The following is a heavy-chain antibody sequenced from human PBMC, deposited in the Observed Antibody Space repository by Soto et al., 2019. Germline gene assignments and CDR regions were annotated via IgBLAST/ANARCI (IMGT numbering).Heavy chain of an antibody. D-gene: IGHD2-2*01. J-gene: IGHJ1*01. CDR3: ARGGRDCSRARCLRGEYFQH. CDR1: GDSINSGGYY. CDR2: IYSSGST. Sequence: QVRLQESGPGLVKPSQTLSLTCTVSGDSINSGGYYWTWIRQHPGKGLEWIGYIYSSGSTYYNPCRNSRLNLSLDTSKTQLAVNLRSVTAADTAVYYCARGGRDCSRARCLRGEYFQHWGQGTLVTVSS. V-gene: IGHV4-31*03.